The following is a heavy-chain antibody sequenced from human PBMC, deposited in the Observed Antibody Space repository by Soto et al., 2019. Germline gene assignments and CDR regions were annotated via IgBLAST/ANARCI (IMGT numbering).Heavy chain of an antibody. CDR2: INPNSGGT. CDR3: AREGSSSSKYFQH. J-gene: IGHJ1*01. Sequence: ASVKVSCKASGYIFTGYYMHWVRQAPGQGLEWMGWINPNSGGTNYAQKFQGRVTMTRDTSISTAYMELYTLTSDDTAMYYCAREGSSSSKYFQHWGQGTLVTVSS. V-gene: IGHV1-2*02. CDR1: GYIFTGYY. D-gene: IGHD6-6*01.